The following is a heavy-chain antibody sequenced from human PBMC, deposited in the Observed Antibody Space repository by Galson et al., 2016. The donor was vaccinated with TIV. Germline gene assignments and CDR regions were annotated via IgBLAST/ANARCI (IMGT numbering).Heavy chain of an antibody. J-gene: IGHJ2*01. CDR1: GGSFSNYY. CDR2: IVPIYRSP. V-gene: IGHV1-69*13. CDR3: ARPSDSSWYFDL. Sequence: SVKVSCKASGGSFSNYYINWVRQAPGQGPEWMGGIVPIYRSPKYARRFQGRVTITADESTSTVFVKLTSLTSDDTATYYCARPSDSSWYFDLWGRGTQVIVSS. D-gene: IGHD6-13*01.